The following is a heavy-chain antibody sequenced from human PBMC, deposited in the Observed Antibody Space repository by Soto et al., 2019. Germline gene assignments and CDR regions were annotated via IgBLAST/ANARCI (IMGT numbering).Heavy chain of an antibody. CDR1: GGSISSGGYY. Sequence: QVQLQESGPGLVKPSQTLSLTCTVSGGSISSGGYYWTWIRPHPGKGLEWIGYIYYSGSTYYHPSLKRPVTKSVETAKNQFSLKMSSVTAAETAVYYCARSVFPWGQGTLVTVSS. J-gene: IGHJ5*02. CDR2: IYYSGST. V-gene: IGHV4-31*01. CDR3: ARSVFP.